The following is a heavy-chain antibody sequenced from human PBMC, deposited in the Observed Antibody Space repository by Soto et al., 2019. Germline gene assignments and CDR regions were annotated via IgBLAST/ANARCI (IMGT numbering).Heavy chain of an antibody. CDR3: ARDGGYYDILTGYFDS. V-gene: IGHV3-33*01. CDR1: GFTFSSYG. Sequence: QVQLVESGGGVVQPGRSLRLSCAASGFTFSSYGMHWVRQAPGKGLEWLADIWYDGNNKYYAEFVKGRFTISRDNSKNTLYLQMSSLRAEDTAVYYCARDGGYYDILTGYFDSWGQGTLVTVSS. J-gene: IGHJ5*01. D-gene: IGHD3-9*01. CDR2: IWYDGNNK.